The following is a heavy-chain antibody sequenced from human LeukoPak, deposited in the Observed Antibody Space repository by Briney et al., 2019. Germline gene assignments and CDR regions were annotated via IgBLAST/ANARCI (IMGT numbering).Heavy chain of an antibody. D-gene: IGHD3-22*01. CDR1: GFSFDDYG. CDR3: ARDLRVVITGSFDS. Sequence: GGSLTLSCSASGFSFDDYGLTWARQAPGKGLEWVSGINLNGDSTDYADSVKGRFTISRDNAKNSLYLQMNSLRAEDTALYYCARDLRVVITGSFDSWGQGTLVTVSS. V-gene: IGHV3-20*04. J-gene: IGHJ4*02. CDR2: INLNGDST.